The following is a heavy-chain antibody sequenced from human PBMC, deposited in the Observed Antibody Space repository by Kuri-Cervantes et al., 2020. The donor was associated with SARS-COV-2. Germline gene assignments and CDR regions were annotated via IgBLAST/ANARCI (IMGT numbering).Heavy chain of an antibody. J-gene: IGHJ3*02. V-gene: IGHV4-34*01. Sequence: GSLRLSCAVYGGSFSGYYWSWIRQPPEKGLEWIGEINHSGSTNYNPSLKSRVTISVDTSKNQFSLKLSSVTAADTAVYYCARGRGSSWRLNAFDIWGQGTMVTVSS. CDR3: ARGRGSSWRLNAFDI. CDR1: GGSFSGYY. CDR2: INHSGST. D-gene: IGHD6-13*01.